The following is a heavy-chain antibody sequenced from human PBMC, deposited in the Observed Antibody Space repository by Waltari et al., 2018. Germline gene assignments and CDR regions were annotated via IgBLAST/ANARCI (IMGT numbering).Heavy chain of an antibody. D-gene: IGHD6-13*01. Sequence: QVQLVESGGGVVQPGGSLRLSCTASGFRFSTSAMPWFRQAPGKGLEWVAVVSSDGADRRYSDSVQGRFTISRDNSKNTMYLQMDSLRAEDTAVYYCARDNPYSSSWITFFDTFDIWGQGTMVTVSS. CDR1: GFRFSTSA. J-gene: IGHJ3*02. CDR3: ARDNPYSSSWITFFDTFDI. CDR2: VSSDGADR. V-gene: IGHV3-30-3*01.